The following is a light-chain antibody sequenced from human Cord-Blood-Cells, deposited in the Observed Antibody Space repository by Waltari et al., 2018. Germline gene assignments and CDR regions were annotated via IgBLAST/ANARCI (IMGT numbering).Light chain of an antibody. V-gene: IGKV2-30*01. CDR3: MQGTHWPYT. CDR2: KVS. Sequence: DVVMTQSPLSLPVTLGPPASISCRSSQSLVYSDGNTYLNCFQPRPGQSPRRLIYKVSNRDSGVPDRFSGSGSGTDFTLKISRVVAEDVAVYDCMQGTHWPYTFGQGTKLEI. J-gene: IGKJ2*01. CDR1: QSLVYSDGNTY.